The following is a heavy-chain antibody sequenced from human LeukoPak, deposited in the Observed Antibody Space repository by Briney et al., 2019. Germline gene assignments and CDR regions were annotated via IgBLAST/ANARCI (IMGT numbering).Heavy chain of an antibody. J-gene: IGHJ3*02. CDR1: GFAFSTFA. Sequence: GRSLRLSCAASGFAFSTFAMHWVRQTPGKGLDWVSVISYGGSNKYYADSVKGRFTISRDNSKNTLYLQMNSLRPEDTAIYYCARVGYSLGHGDDASDIWGQGTLVTVSS. V-gene: IGHV3-30*01. CDR3: ARVGYSLGHGDDASDI. D-gene: IGHD5-18*01. CDR2: ISYGGSNK.